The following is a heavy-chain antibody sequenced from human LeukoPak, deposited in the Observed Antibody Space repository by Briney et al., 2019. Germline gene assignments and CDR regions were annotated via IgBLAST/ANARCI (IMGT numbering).Heavy chain of an antibody. Sequence: ASVKVSCKASGYTFTSYGISWVRQAPGQGLEWMGWIGAYNGNTNYAQKLQGRVTMTTDTSTSTAYMELRSLRSEDTAVYYCASLLWFGEMEDWGQGTLVTVSS. J-gene: IGHJ4*02. CDR2: IGAYNGNT. D-gene: IGHD3-10*01. CDR3: ASLLWFGEMED. CDR1: GYTFTSYG. V-gene: IGHV1-18*01.